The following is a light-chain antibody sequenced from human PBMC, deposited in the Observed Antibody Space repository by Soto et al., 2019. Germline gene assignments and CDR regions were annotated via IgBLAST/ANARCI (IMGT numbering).Light chain of an antibody. CDR3: VLYMGSGISV. CDR2: STN. Sequence: QAVVTQEPSFSVSPGGTVTLTCGLSSGSVSTTYYPSWYQQTPGQAPRRLIYSTNIRSSGVPDRFSGSILGNKAALSITGAQAEEESDYYCVLYMGSGISVFGGGTQLTVL. J-gene: IGLJ2*01. CDR1: SGSVSTTYY. V-gene: IGLV8-61*01.